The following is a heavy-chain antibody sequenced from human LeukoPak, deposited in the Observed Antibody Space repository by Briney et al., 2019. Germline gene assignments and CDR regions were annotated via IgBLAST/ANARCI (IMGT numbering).Heavy chain of an antibody. Sequence: GESLKISCKGSGYSFTNYWIGWVRQMPGKGLEWMGIIYPGDSDTKHSPSFQGQVTISADKSISTAHLQWTSLKASDTAMFYCAKLSSGYYSTPFDYWGQGTLVTVSS. V-gene: IGHV5-51*01. CDR1: GYSFTNYW. CDR2: IYPGDSDT. J-gene: IGHJ4*02. D-gene: IGHD3-22*01. CDR3: AKLSSGYYSTPFDY.